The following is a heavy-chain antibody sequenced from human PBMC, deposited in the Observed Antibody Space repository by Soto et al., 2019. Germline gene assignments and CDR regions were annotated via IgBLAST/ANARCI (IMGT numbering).Heavy chain of an antibody. CDR1: GFDFSDYY. Sequence: PGGSLRLSCAASGFDFSDYYMNWFRQAPGKGLEWVAYIGGNTGNIYYAQSVRGRFTISRDNTKNSLFLHMNSLRGEDTAVYYCGNRGQWGQGTLVTSPQ. J-gene: IGHJ4*02. V-gene: IGHV3-11*01. CDR2: IGGNTGNI. CDR3: GNRGQ.